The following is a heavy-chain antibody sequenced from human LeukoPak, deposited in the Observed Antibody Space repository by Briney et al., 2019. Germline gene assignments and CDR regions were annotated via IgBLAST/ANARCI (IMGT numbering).Heavy chain of an antibody. D-gene: IGHD2-2*01. CDR1: GFTFSSFA. CDR3: AKTYARNYYYGMDV. Sequence: GSLRLSFPASGFTFSSFAMSWVRPAPGKGREWVSVISGSGGTTYYADAVKGRFTISRDNSKNTLYLQMNGLRAEDTAVYYCAKTYARNYYYGMDVWGQGTSVTVS. J-gene: IGHJ6*02. V-gene: IGHV3-23*01. CDR2: ISGSGGTT.